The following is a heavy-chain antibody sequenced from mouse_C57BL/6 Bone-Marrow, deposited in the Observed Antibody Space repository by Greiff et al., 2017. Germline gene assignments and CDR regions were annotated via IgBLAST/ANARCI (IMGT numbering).Heavy chain of an antibody. J-gene: IGHJ3*01. V-gene: IGHV1-19*01. D-gene: IGHD2-2*01. CDR1: GYTFTDYY. CDR3: ASYGYGEFDY. CDR2: INPYNGGT. Sequence: VQLQQSGPVLVKPGASVKMSCKASGYTFTDYYMNWVKQSHGKSLEWIGVINPYNGGTSYNQKFKGKATLTVDKSSSTAYMALNSLTSEDSAVFYRASYGYGEFDYWGQGTMVTVSA.